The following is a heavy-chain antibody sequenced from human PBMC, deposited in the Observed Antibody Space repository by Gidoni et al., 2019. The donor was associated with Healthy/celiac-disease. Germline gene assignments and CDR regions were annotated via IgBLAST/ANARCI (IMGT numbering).Heavy chain of an antibody. D-gene: IGHD2-2*01. CDR1: GYTFTSSG. CDR3: ARDLVVPAVLYYYGMDV. CDR2: ISAYNGNT. V-gene: IGHV1-18*01. Sequence: QVQLVQSGAEVKKPGASVKVSCKASGYTFTSSGISWVRQAPGQGLEWMGWISAYNGNTNYAQKLQGRVTMTTDTSTSTAYMELRSLRSDDTAVYYCARDLVVPAVLYYYGMDVWGQGTTVTVSS. J-gene: IGHJ6*02.